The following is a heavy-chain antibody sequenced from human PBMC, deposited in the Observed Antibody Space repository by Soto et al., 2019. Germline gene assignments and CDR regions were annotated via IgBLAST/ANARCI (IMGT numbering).Heavy chain of an antibody. V-gene: IGHV4-59*01. CDR2: IYYSGST. CDR1: GGSISGYY. J-gene: IGHJ4*02. CDR3: ARGDYRDRTYFHY. D-gene: IGHD4-17*01. Sequence: PSETLSLTCTVSGGSISGYYWSWIRQPPGTGLEWIGYIYYSGSTNYNPSLKSRVTISVDTSKNQFSLKLTSVTAADTAVYYCARGDYRDRTYFHYWGQGTLVTVSS.